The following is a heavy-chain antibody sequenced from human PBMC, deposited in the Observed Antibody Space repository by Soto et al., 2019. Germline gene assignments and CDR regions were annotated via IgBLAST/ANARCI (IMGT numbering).Heavy chain of an antibody. CDR3: AKDQTSGQDDLDS. V-gene: IGHV3-30*18. CDR1: GLTFNIYG. CDR2: ISYGGSSQ. Sequence: GGSLRLSGAGSGLTFNIYGMPWVRQAPDKGLEGVALISYGGSSQYSADSGKGRFTSSRDKSRNSPFLQLNSLRADDTAGYYRAKDQTSGQDDLDSWGQGTLVTVSS. J-gene: IGHJ4*02.